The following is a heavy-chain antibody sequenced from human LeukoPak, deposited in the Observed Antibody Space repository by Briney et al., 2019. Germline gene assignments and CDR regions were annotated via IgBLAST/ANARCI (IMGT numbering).Heavy chain of an antibody. CDR2: ISSSGSTI. D-gene: IGHD3-3*01. CDR1: GFTFSDYY. J-gene: IGHJ4*02. Sequence: PGGSLRLSCAASGFTFSDYYMSWIRQPPGKGLEWLSYISSSGSTIYYADSVKGRFPQSRDQENSSRYLQTTSRRAEDTAVHYCARASTILAPLFDYWGQGTLVTVSS. V-gene: IGHV3-11*01. CDR3: ARASTILAPLFDY.